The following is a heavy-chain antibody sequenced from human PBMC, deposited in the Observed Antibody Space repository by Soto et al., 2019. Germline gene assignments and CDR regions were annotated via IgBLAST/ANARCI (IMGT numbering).Heavy chain of an antibody. CDR1: GYTFATYW. Sequence: PGESLKISCKASGYTFATYWIAWVRQMPGKGLEWMGIIYPGDSDTRYSPSFQGQVTISADKSISTAYLQWSSLKASDTAMYYCARGDSYGYRSVDYWGQGTLVTVSS. J-gene: IGHJ4*02. CDR3: ARGDSYGYRSVDY. CDR2: IYPGDSDT. V-gene: IGHV5-51*01. D-gene: IGHD5-18*01.